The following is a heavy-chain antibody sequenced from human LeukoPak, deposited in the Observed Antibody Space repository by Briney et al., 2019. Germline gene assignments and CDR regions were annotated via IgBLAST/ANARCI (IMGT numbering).Heavy chain of an antibody. CDR1: GYTFTSYG. Sequence: ASVKVSCKASGYTFTSYGISWVRQAPGQGLEWMGWISAYNGNTNYAQKLQGRVTMTTDTSTSTAYMELSSLRSEDTAVYYCASSNTIFDAFDIWGQGTMVTVSS. J-gene: IGHJ3*02. D-gene: IGHD3-3*01. CDR2: ISAYNGNT. CDR3: ASSNTIFDAFDI. V-gene: IGHV1-18*01.